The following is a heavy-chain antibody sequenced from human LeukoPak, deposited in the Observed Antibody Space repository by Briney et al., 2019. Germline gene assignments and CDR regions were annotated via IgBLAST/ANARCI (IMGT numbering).Heavy chain of an antibody. CDR3: AVFGVVIITHY. CDR2: IYYSGST. D-gene: IGHD3-3*01. J-gene: IGHJ4*02. CDR1: GESFSDYY. Sequence: SETLSLTCAVSGESFSDYYWSWIRQPPGKGLEWIGYIYYSGSTYYNPSLKSRVTISVDTSKNQFSLKLSSVTAADTAVYYCAVFGVVIITHYWGQGTLVTVSS. V-gene: IGHV4-30-4*08.